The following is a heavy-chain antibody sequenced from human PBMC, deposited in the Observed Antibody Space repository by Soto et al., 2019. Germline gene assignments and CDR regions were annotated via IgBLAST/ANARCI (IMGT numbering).Heavy chain of an antibody. CDR2: IHYSGST. Sequence: SETLSLTCTVSGDSISSYYWSWIRQPPGKGLEWIGYIHYSGSTNYNPSLKSRVTISVDTSKNQFSLKLSSVTAADTAVYYCARVSGSYYYGIDVWGQGTTVT. D-gene: IGHD1-26*01. CDR3: ARVSGSYYYGIDV. J-gene: IGHJ6*01. CDR1: GDSISSYY. V-gene: IGHV4-59*12.